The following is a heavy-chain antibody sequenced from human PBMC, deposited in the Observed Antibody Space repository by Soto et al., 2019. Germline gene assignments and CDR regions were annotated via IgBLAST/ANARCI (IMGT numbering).Heavy chain of an antibody. CDR3: ATAEADY. CDR2: MTGDGRNT. CDR1: GFTFGDYW. V-gene: IGHV3-74*03. Sequence: HPWGSLRLSCAASGFTFGDYWMHWVRQPPGKGPEWVSRMTGDGRNTQYADSVKGRFTASRDNAKSTLYLQMNSLRAEDTAVYYCATAEADYRGPGTLVPVSP. J-gene: IGHJ4*02.